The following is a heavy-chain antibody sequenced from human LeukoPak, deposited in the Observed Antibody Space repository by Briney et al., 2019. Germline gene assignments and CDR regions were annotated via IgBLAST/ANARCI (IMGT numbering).Heavy chain of an antibody. V-gene: IGHV4-34*01. J-gene: IGHJ4*02. CDR3: ARVGYSSSSYIDY. CDR1: GGSFSGYY. CDR2: INHSGST. Sequence: SETLSLTCAVYGGSFSGYYWSWIRQPPGKWLEWIGEINHSGSTNYNPSLKSRVTISVDTSKNQFSLKLSSVTAADTAVYYCARVGYSSSSYIDYWGQGTLVTVSS. D-gene: IGHD6-6*01.